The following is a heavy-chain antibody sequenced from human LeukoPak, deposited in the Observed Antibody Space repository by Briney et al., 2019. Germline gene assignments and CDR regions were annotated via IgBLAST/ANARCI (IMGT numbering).Heavy chain of an antibody. Sequence: ASVRVSCKASGYTFTSYYMHWVRQAPRQGLEWMGIINPSGGRTSYAQKFQGRVTMTRDTSTGTVYMELSTLRSEDTAVYYCASLRSGDYEGFDYWGQGTLVTVSS. V-gene: IGHV1-46*01. J-gene: IGHJ4*02. CDR3: ASLRSGDYEGFDY. D-gene: IGHD2-21*02. CDR1: GYTFTSYY. CDR2: INPSGGRT.